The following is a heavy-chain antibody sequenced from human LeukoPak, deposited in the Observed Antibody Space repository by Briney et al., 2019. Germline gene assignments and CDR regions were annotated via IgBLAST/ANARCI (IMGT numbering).Heavy chain of an antibody. D-gene: IGHD3-10*01. CDR1: GDSVSSDSAA. CDR2: KYYSAEWYS. Sequence: SGIPALTRDISGDSVSSDSAAWNSTRHSPSRGLEWPGRKYYSAEWYSDFGVSVKSRIDIYTDNSKNQFSLHLNCVTPEDTAVYYCARVQRGFDGARDAFDIWGQGTMVTVSS. V-gene: IGHV6-1*01. J-gene: IGHJ3*02. CDR3: ARVQRGFDGARDAFDI.